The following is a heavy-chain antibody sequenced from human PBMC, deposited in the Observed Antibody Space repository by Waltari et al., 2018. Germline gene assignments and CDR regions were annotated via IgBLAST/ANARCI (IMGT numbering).Heavy chain of an antibody. Sequence: QVQLQESGPGLVKPSETLSLTCAVSGYSISSGYYWGWIRQPPGKGLEWIGSIYHSGSTYYNPSLKSRVTISVDTSKNQFSLKLSSVTAADTAVYYCARGAVAGTGWFDPWGQGTLVTVSS. D-gene: IGHD6-19*01. CDR3: ARGAVAGTGWFDP. CDR1: GYSISSGYY. CDR2: IYHSGST. V-gene: IGHV4-38-2*01. J-gene: IGHJ5*02.